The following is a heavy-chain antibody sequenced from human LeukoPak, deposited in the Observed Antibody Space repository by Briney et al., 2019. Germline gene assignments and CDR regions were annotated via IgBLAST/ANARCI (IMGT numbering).Heavy chain of an antibody. CDR1: GFTVSSNY. J-gene: IGHJ4*02. CDR3: TRDRPVVCSSTSCYPRFDY. D-gene: IGHD2-2*01. V-gene: IGHV3-66*01. CDR2: IYSGGST. Sequence: PGGSLRLSCAASGFTVSSNYMSWVRQAPGKGLEWVSVIYSGGSTYCADSVKGRFTISRDNSKNTLYLQMNSLRAEDTAVYFCTRDRPVVCSSTSCYPRFDYWGQGTLVTVSS.